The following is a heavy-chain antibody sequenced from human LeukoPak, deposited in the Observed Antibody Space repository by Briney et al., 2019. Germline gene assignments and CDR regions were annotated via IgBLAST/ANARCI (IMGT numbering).Heavy chain of an antibody. CDR3: ARVDSVGATGAY. D-gene: IGHD1-26*01. CDR2: ISSSSSYI. CDR1: GFTFSSYS. J-gene: IGHJ4*02. Sequence: GGSLRLSCAASGFTFSSYSMNWVRLAPGKGLEWVSSISSSSSYIYYADSVKGRFTISRDNAKNSLYLQMNSLRAEDTAVYYCARVDSVGATGAYWGQGTLVTVSS. V-gene: IGHV3-21*01.